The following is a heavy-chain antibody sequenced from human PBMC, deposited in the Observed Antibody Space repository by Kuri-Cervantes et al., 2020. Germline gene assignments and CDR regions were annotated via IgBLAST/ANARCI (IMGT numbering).Heavy chain of an antibody. CDR2: IYHSGST. Sequence: GSLRLSCAVSGYSISSGYYWGWIRQPPGKGLEWIGSIYHSGSTYYNPSLKSRVTISVDTSKNLFSLKLTSVTAADTAVYYCARDTPVVAGDTTSWYFDFWGHGTLVTVSS. CDR1: GYSISSGYY. D-gene: IGHD2-15*01. CDR3: ARDTPVVAGDTTSWYFDF. J-gene: IGHJ2*01. V-gene: IGHV4-38-2*02.